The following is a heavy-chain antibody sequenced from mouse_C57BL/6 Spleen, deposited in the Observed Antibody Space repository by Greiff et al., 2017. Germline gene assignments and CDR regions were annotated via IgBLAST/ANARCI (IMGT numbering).Heavy chain of an antibody. Sequence: VQLQQSGAELVKPGASVTLSCTASGFNIKDYYMHWVKQRTEQGLEWIGRIDPEDGETKYAPKFQGKATITADTSSNTAYLQLSSLTSEDTAVYYCASPSNFFDYWGQGTTLTVSS. D-gene: IGHD2-5*01. J-gene: IGHJ2*01. CDR1: GFNIKDYY. CDR3: ASPSNFFDY. V-gene: IGHV14-2*01. CDR2: IDPEDGET.